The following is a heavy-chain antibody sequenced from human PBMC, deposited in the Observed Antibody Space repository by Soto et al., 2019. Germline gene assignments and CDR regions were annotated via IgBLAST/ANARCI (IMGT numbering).Heavy chain of an antibody. CDR1: GYTFTSHY. J-gene: IGHJ5*02. CDR2: INPSGGST. CDR3: ARDWNDSSGYSLLGWFDP. D-gene: IGHD3-22*01. Sequence: ASVKVSCKASGYTFTSHYMHWVRQAPGQGLEWMGIINPSGGSTSYAQKFQGRVTMTRDTSTSTVYMELSSLRSEDTAVYYCARDWNDSSGYSLLGWFDPWGQGTLVTVS. V-gene: IGHV1-46*01.